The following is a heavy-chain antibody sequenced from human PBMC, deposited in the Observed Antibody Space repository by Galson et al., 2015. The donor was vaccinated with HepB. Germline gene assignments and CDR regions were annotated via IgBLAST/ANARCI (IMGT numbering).Heavy chain of an antibody. Sequence: PALVKPTQTLTLTCTFSGFSLSTSGVGVGCIRQPPGKPLEWLALIYWDDDKRYSPSLKTRLTITKDTSKNQVVLTMTNMDPVDTATYFCAHITYTTGFDYWGQGTLVTVSS. CDR3: AHITYTTGFDY. CDR2: IYWDDDK. CDR1: GFSLSTSGVG. J-gene: IGHJ4*02. D-gene: IGHD3-16*01. V-gene: IGHV2-5*02.